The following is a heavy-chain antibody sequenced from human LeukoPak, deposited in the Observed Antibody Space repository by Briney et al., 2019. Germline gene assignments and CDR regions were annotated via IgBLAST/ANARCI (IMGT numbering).Heavy chain of an antibody. D-gene: IGHD4-17*01. CDR3: ARDPDGDFYYYYYGMDV. V-gene: IGHV3-21*01. CDR2: ISSSSSYI. Sequence: GGSLRLSCAASGFTFSSYSMNWVRQAPGKGLEWVSSISSSSSYIYYADSVKGRFTISRDNAKNSLYLQMNSLRAEDMAVYYCARDPDGDFYYYYYGMDVWGQGTTVTVSS. CDR1: GFTFSSYS. J-gene: IGHJ6*02.